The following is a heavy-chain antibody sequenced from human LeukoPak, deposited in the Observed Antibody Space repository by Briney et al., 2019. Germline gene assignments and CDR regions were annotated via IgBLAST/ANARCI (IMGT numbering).Heavy chain of an antibody. CDR1: GGSFSGYY. Sequence: PSETLSLTCAVYGGSFSGYYWSWIRQPPGKGLEWIGYIYYSGSTNYNPSLKSRVTISVDTSKNQFSLKLSSVTAADTAVYYCARGGGYDWDFDYWGQGTLVTVSS. D-gene: IGHD5-12*01. V-gene: IGHV4-59*01. J-gene: IGHJ4*02. CDR3: ARGGGYDWDFDY. CDR2: IYYSGST.